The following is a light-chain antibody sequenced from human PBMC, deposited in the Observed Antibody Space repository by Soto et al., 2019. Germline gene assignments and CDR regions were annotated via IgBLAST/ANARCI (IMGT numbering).Light chain of an antibody. V-gene: IGLV1-47*01. CDR1: FSNIGSNF. CDR2: RNN. J-gene: IGLJ3*02. Sequence: QSVLTQPPSASGTPGQTVTISCSGRFSNIGSNFIYWYQQLPGTAPKLLIYRNNERPSGVPDRFSASTSGTSASLAISALRSEDEADYHRAAWDDSLSGVVFGGGTKLTVL. CDR3: AAWDDSLSGVV.